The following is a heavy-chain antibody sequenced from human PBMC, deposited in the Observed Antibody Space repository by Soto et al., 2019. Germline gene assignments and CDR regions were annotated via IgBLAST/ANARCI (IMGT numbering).Heavy chain of an antibody. CDR3: ARESRGYCSGGSCPGNMDV. CDR2: INSDGSST. CDR1: GFTFSSYW. J-gene: IGHJ6*03. Sequence: PGGSLRLSCAASGFTFSSYWMHWVRQAPGKGLVWVSRINSDGSSTSYADSVKGRFTISRDNAKSTLYLQMNSLRAEDTAVYYCARESRGYCSGGSCPGNMDVWGKGTTVTVS. V-gene: IGHV3-74*01. D-gene: IGHD2-15*01.